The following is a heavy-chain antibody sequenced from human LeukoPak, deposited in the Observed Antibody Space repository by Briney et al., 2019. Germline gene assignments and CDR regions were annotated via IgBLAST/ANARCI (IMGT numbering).Heavy chain of an antibody. D-gene: IGHD2-21*02. Sequence: SVKVSCKASGGAFSSYAISWVRQAPGQGLEWMGRIIPIFGTANYAQKFQGRVTITTDESTSTAYMELSSLRSEDTAVYYCARESVPPYCGGDCCLDYWGQGTLVTVSS. CDR1: GGAFSSYA. CDR3: ARESVPPYCGGDCCLDY. J-gene: IGHJ4*02. CDR2: IIPIFGTA. V-gene: IGHV1-69*05.